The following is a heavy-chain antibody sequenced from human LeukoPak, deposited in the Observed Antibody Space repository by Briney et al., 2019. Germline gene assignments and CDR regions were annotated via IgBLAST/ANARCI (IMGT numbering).Heavy chain of an antibody. CDR3: ARGEYQLREAEYFQH. Sequence: QSSETLSLTCTVSGGSISSYYWSWIRQPAGKGLEWIGRIYTSGSTNYNPSLKCRVTMSVDTSKNQFSLKLSSVTAADTAVYYCARGEYQLREAEYFQHWGQGTLVTVSS. D-gene: IGHD2-2*01. CDR2: IYTSGST. V-gene: IGHV4-4*07. J-gene: IGHJ1*01. CDR1: GGSISSYY.